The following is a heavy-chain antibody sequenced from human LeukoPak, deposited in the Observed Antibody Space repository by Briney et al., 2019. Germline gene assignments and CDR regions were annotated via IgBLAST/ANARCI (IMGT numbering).Heavy chain of an antibody. CDR3: ARQSLFGGPDDN. Sequence: PSETLSLTCTVSVRSLSSRRYYWGWFRKPPGNGLEWLGSIYYSRSIYYNASLKSRVTISVDTSKNLFALKLSSVTAADTAVYYCARQSLFGGPDDNWGQGTLVTVSS. CDR1: VRSLSSRRYY. CDR2: IYYSRSI. J-gene: IGHJ4*02. D-gene: IGHD3-16*01. V-gene: IGHV4-39*01.